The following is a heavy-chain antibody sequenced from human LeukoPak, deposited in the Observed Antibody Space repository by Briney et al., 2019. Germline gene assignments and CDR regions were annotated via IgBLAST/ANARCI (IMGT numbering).Heavy chain of an antibody. CDR2: ISSDGGVK. J-gene: IGHJ3*02. D-gene: IGHD1-26*01. V-gene: IGHV3-48*01. CDR3: ARDQVGPYDAFDI. CDR1: GFTFSSYS. Sequence: GGSLRLSCAASGFTFSSYSMNWVRQAPGKGLEWVSYISSDGGVKYYADSVKGRFSISRNSAKSSLYLQMNSLRAEDTAVYYCARDQVGPYDAFDIWGQGTMVTVSS.